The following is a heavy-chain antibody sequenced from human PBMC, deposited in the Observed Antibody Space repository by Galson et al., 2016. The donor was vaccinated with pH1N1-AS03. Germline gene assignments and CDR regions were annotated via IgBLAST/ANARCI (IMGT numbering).Heavy chain of an antibody. CDR2: IKSKTDGGTI. V-gene: IGHV3-15*01. CDR1: GFTFNNAW. D-gene: IGHD2-2*01. CDR3: TATYCSSRDYCDYY. J-gene: IGHJ4*02. Sequence: SLRLSCAASGFTFNNAWMSWVRQAPGKGLEWVGPIKSKTDGGTIDYAAPAKGRFTISRHDSIDTLFLQMSSLKTEDTAVYYCTATYCSSRDYCDYYWGQGTLVTVSS.